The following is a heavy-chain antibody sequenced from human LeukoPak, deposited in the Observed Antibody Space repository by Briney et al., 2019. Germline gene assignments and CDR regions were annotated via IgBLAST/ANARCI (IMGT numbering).Heavy chain of an antibody. J-gene: IGHJ3*02. V-gene: IGHV4-38-2*02. CDR1: GCSISSGYY. D-gene: IGHD3-3*01. CDR2: IYHSGST. CDR3: ARPYYDFWSGYYTEGAFDI. Sequence: SETLSLTCTVSGCSISSGYYWGWIRQPPGKGLVWIGSIYHSGSTYYNPSLKSRVTISVDTSKNQFSLKLSSVTAADTAVYYCARPYYDFWSGYYTEGAFDIWGQGTMVTVSS.